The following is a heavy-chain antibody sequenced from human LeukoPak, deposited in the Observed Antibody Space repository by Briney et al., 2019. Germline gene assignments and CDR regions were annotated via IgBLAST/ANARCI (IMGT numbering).Heavy chain of an antibody. D-gene: IGHD2-2*01. Sequence: PSETLSLTCAVSGYSISSGYYWGWLRQPPGKGLEWAGSIYHSGSTYYNPSLKSRVTISVDTSKNQFSLKLNSVTAADTAVYYCARHTPIEYCSSTSCQGWFDPWGQGTLVTVSS. CDR3: ARHTPIEYCSSTSCQGWFDP. J-gene: IGHJ5*02. CDR2: IYHSGST. CDR1: GYSISSGYY. V-gene: IGHV4-38-2*01.